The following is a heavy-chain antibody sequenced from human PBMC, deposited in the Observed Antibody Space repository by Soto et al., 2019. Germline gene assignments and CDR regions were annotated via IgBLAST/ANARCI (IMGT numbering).Heavy chain of an antibody. CDR1: GFTFSGYA. CDR3: AKVRAARPLDAFDI. D-gene: IGHD6-6*01. CDR2: ITGSGTST. J-gene: IGHJ3*02. V-gene: IGHV3-23*01. Sequence: GSLRLSCAASGFTFSGYAMTWVRQAPGKGLEWVSSITGSGTSTYYADSVKGRFIISRDNSKNTVSLQMNSLRADDTAVYYCAKVRAARPLDAFDIWGQGTMVTVSS.